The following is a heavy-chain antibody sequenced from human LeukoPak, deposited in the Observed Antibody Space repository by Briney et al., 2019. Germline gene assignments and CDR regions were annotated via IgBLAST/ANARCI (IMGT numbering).Heavy chain of an antibody. V-gene: IGHV4-59*08. J-gene: IGHJ4*02. D-gene: IGHD3-22*01. CDR2: IYYSGST. CDR3: ARHASTYYYDSSGYTPPLDY. Sequence: PSETLSLTCTVSGGSISSYYWSWIRQPPGKGLEWIGYIYYSGSTNYNPSLKSRVTISVDTSKNQFSLKLSSVTAAYTAVYYCARHASTYYYDSSGYTPPLDYWGQGTLVTVSS. CDR1: GGSISSYY.